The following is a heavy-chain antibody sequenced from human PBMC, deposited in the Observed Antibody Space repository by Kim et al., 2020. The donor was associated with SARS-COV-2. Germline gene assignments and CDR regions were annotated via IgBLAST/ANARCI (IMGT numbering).Heavy chain of an antibody. Sequence: YNDYAVSVKSRITINPDTSKNQFSLQPNSVTPEDTAVYYCARDYGDLFDYWGQGTLVTVSS. D-gene: IGHD4-17*01. CDR2: YN. J-gene: IGHJ4*02. CDR3: ARDYGDLFDY. V-gene: IGHV6-1*01.